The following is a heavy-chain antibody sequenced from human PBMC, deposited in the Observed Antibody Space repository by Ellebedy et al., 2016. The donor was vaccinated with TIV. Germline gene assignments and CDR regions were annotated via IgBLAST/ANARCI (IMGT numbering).Heavy chain of an antibody. V-gene: IGHV1-46*01. Sequence: ASVKVSCKASGYTFTYFYIHWVRQAPGQGLEWMGMINPSSGATNYAQKFQGRVTISADKSTSTAYMELSSLRSEDTAVYYCARERDIVVVPAASHRAYGMDVWGQGTTVTVSS. CDR3: ARERDIVVVPAASHRAYGMDV. D-gene: IGHD2-2*01. J-gene: IGHJ6*02. CDR2: INPSSGAT. CDR1: GYTFTYFY.